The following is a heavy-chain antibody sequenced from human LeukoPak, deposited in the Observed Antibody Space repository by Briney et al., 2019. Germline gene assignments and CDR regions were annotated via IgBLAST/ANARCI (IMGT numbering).Heavy chain of an antibody. CDR2: ISSSSSYI. V-gene: IGHV3-21*01. D-gene: IGHD6-13*01. Sequence: GGSLRLSCAASGFTFSSYSMNWVRQAPGKGLEWVSSISSSSSYIYYADSVKGRFTISRDNAKNSLYLQMNSLRAEDTAVYYCASGVTTHAAGGGYWGQGTLVAVSS. CDR1: GFTFSSYS. CDR3: ASGVTTHAAGGGY. J-gene: IGHJ4*02.